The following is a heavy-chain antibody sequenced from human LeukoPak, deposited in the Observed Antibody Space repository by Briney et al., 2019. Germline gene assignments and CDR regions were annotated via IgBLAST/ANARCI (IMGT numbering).Heavy chain of an antibody. J-gene: IGHJ4*02. CDR1: GFTFSSYA. Sequence: GRSLRLSCAASGFTFSSYAMHWVRQAPGKGLEWVAVISYDGSNKYYADSVKGRFTISRDNSKNTLYLRMNSLRAEDTAVYYCARSRSSSSIDYWGQGTLVTVSS. D-gene: IGHD6-6*01. CDR3: ARSRSSSSIDY. CDR2: ISYDGSNK. V-gene: IGHV3-30-3*01.